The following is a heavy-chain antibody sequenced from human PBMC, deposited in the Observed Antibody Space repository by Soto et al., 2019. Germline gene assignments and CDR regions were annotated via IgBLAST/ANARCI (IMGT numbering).Heavy chain of an antibody. CDR3: ARVPRGSPAPYDY. Sequence: PGGSLRLSCAAYGFTFSSYAMHWVRQAPGKGLEWVAVISYDGSNKYYADSVKCRFTISRDNSKNTLYLQMNSLRAEDTAVYYCARVPRGSPAPYDYWGQGTLVTVSS. D-gene: IGHD5-12*01. CDR2: ISYDGSNK. V-gene: IGHV3-30-3*01. CDR1: GFTFSSYA. J-gene: IGHJ4*02.